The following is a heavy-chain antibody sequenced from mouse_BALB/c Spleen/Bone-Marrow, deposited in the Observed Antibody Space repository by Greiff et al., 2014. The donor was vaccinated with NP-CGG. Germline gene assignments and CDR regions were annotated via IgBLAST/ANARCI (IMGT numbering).Heavy chain of an antibody. CDR1: GYTFTSYT. V-gene: IGHV1-4*01. CDR2: INPSSGYT. D-gene: IGHD1-1*01. J-gene: IGHJ3*01. Sequence: QVQLQQSGAELARPGASVKMSCKASGYTFTSYTMHWVKQRPGQGLEWIGYINPSSGYTNYNQKFKDKATLTADKSSSTAYMQLSSLTSEDSAVYYSARSRDFTTGFAYWGQGTLVTVSA. CDR3: ARSRDFTTGFAY.